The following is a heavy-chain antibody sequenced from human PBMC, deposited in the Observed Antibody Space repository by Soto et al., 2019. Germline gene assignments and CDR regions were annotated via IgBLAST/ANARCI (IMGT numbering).Heavy chain of an antibody. D-gene: IGHD1-20*01. V-gene: IGHV4-34*01. Sequence: GELQQWGTGLLKPSETLSLNCSVYGGSSRGYHWSWIRQSPGEGLEWIGEFSYSGSLNYNPSLKGRVAVSLDTSTNHFSLTMTSVTAADTAVYFCAGGPRYWSFALWGRGTLVTVS. CDR3: AGGPRYWSFAL. J-gene: IGHJ2*01. CDR1: GGSSRGYH. CDR2: FSYSGSL.